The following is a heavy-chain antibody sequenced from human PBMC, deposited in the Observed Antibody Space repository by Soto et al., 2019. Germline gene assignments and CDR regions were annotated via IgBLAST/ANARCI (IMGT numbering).Heavy chain of an antibody. D-gene: IGHD2-15*01. V-gene: IGHV4-59*01. CDR2: IYYSGST. Sequence: SETLSLTCTVSGGSISSDYWSWIRQPPGKVLEWIGYIYYSGSTNYNPSLKSRVTISVDTSKNQFSLKLSSVTAADTAVYYCARDTGRGYYGMDVWGQGTTVNVSS. J-gene: IGHJ6*02. CDR1: GGSISSDY. CDR3: ARDTGRGYYGMDV.